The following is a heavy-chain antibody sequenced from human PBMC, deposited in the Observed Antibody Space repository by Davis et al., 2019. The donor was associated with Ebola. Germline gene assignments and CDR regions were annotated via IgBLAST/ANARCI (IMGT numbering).Heavy chain of an antibody. CDR3: ARDLGTAMARE. CDR2: IIPMLGIP. Sequence: AASVKVSCKASGGTFSTYAIDWVRQAPGQGLEWMGRIIPMLGIPNYAQRFQGRVTITADKSTSTAYMELSSLRSEDTAMYYCARDLGTAMAREWGQGTLVTVSS. D-gene: IGHD5-18*01. CDR1: GGTFSTYA. J-gene: IGHJ4*02. V-gene: IGHV1-69*04.